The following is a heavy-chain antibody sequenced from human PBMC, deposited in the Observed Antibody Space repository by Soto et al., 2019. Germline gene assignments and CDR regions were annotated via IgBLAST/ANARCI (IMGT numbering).Heavy chain of an antibody. J-gene: IGHJ4*02. CDR1: VGAISGDY. Sequence: SETLSLTGTVSVGAISGDYWTWIRQPPGKGLEWIGYIYYSGSTNYNPSLKSRVTISVDTSKNQFSLKLSSVTAADTAVYYCARFPGGLGPFDYWGQGTLVTVSS. D-gene: IGHD3-16*01. V-gene: IGHV4-59*01. CDR3: ARFPGGLGPFDY. CDR2: IYYSGST.